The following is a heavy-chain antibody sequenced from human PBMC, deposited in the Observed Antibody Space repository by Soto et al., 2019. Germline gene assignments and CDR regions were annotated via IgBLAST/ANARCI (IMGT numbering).Heavy chain of an antibody. CDR1: GGTFSSYA. CDR3: ARDLVNDYVWGSYRRELWCDP. J-gene: IGHJ5*02. V-gene: IGHV1-69*13. CDR2: IIPIFGTA. D-gene: IGHD3-16*02. Sequence: VASVKVSCKASGGTFSSYAISWVRQAPGQGXEWMGGIIPIFGTANYARKFQGRVTITADESTSTAYMELSSLRSEDTAVYYCARDLVNDYVWGSYRRELWCDPWGQGSLVTVCS.